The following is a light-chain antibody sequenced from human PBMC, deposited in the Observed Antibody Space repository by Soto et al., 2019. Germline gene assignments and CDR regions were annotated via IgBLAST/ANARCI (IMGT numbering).Light chain of an antibody. J-gene: IGKJ1*01. CDR1: QSVSSSY. V-gene: IGKV3-20*01. CDR2: GAS. Sequence: EIVLTQSPGTLSLSPGERATLSCRASQSVSSSYLALYQQQPGQAPRLLIYGASSRATGIPDRFSGSGSGTDFTLTISRLEPEDFAVYYCQQYGSSPWTFGQGTKVEIK. CDR3: QQYGSSPWT.